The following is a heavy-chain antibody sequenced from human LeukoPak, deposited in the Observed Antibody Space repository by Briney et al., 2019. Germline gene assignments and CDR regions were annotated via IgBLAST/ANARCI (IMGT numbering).Heavy chain of an antibody. CDR1: GYTFTGYY. CDR2: INPNSGGT. V-gene: IGHV1-2*02. J-gene: IGHJ6*02. Sequence: ASVKVSCKASGYTFTGYYMHWVRQAPGQGLEWMGWINPNSGGTNYAQKFQGRVTMTRDTSISTAYMELSRLRSDDTAGYYCARRYCTNGVCYRPGMDVWGQGTTVTVSS. CDR3: ARRYCTNGVCYRPGMDV. D-gene: IGHD2-8*01.